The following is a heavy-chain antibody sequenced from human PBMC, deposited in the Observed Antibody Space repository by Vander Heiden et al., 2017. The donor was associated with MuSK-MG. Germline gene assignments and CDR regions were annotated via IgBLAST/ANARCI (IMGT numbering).Heavy chain of an antibody. J-gene: IGHJ4*02. CDR3: AKDEGNRMATIQLDY. CDR1: GFTFSSCG. Sequence: EVQLLESGGGLVQPGGSLRLSCAASGFTFSSCGMSWDRQGPGKGLEWGSAISGRGGSTYYADSVKGRFTISRDNSKNTLYLKMNSLRAEDTAVYYCAKDEGNRMATIQLDYWGQGTLVTVSS. CDR2: ISGRGGST. D-gene: IGHD5-12*01. V-gene: IGHV3-23*01.